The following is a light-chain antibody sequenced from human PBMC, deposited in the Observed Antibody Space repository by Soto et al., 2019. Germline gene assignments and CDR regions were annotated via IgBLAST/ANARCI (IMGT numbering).Light chain of an antibody. CDR2: GAS. J-gene: IGKJ2*01. V-gene: IGKV3-15*01. CDR1: QSVSRN. Sequence: EIVMTQSPATLSVSPGERATLSCRASQSVSRNLAWYQQKTGQAPRVLIYGASTRATGIPARFSGSVSGTEFTLTISSLQSEDFAVYYCQQYDNWPRTFGQGTKLEI. CDR3: QQYDNWPRT.